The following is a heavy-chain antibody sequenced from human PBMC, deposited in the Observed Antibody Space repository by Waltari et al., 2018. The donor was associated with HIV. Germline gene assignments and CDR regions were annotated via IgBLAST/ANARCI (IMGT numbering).Heavy chain of an antibody. J-gene: IGHJ4*02. CDR2: INPNSGGT. CDR1: GYTFTGYY. V-gene: IGHV1-2*02. D-gene: IGHD3-16*02. CDR3: ARDPFMITFGGVIGLDY. Sequence: QVQLVQSGAEVKKPGASVKVSCKASGYTFTGYYMHWVRQAPGQGLEWMGWINPNSGGTNYAQKFQGRVTMTRDTSISTAYMELSRLRSDDTAVYYCARDPFMITFGGVIGLDYWGQVTLVTVSS.